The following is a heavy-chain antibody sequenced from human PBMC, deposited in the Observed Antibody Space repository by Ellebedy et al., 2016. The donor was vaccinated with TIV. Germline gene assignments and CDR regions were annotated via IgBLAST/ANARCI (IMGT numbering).Heavy chain of an antibody. V-gene: IGHV4-59*01. D-gene: IGHD4-23*01. CDR2: IYYIVIT. CDR1: GGSISTFY. J-gene: IGHJ4*02. Sequence: MPSETLSLTCNVSGGSISTFYWSWIRQPPGKGLEFIGYIYYIVITNYNPSLESRVAISIDTSENQFSLRLSSVTAADTAVYYCAAYYGGRFDFWGQGTLVTVSS. CDR3: AAYYGGRFDF.